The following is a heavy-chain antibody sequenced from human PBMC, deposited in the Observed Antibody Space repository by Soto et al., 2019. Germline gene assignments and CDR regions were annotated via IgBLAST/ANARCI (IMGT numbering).Heavy chain of an antibody. V-gene: IGHV4-31*03. CDR1: GGSISSGGYY. CDR3: ARFSGGSLRY. D-gene: IGHD2-15*01. Sequence: QVQLQESGPGLVKPSQTLSLTCTVSGGSISSGGYYWSWIRQHPGKGLEWIGYIYYSGRTYYNPSRKSRVTISVDTSKNQFSLKLSCVTGADTAVYCCARFSGGSLRYWGQGILVTVSS. CDR2: IYYSGRT. J-gene: IGHJ4*02.